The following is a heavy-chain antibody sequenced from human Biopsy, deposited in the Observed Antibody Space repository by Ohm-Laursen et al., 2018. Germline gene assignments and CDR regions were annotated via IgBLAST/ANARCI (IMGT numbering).Heavy chain of an antibody. D-gene: IGHD5-12*01. Sequence: PSETLSLTCTVSGVSINGGRYYWNWIRHHPGKGLEWIGNIFYSANTYYNPSLKSRVTISVDTSKNQFSLKLSSVIAADTAVYYCARLGSGDYFPTFFDFWGQGALVTVSS. J-gene: IGHJ4*02. CDR2: IFYSANT. V-gene: IGHV4-31*03. CDR3: ARLGSGDYFPTFFDF. CDR1: GVSINGGRYY.